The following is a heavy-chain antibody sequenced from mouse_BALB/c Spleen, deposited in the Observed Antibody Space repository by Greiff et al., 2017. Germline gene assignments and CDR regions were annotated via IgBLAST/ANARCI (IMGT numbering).Heavy chain of an antibody. D-gene: IGHD1-1*01. Sequence: QVQLKQSGPGLVAPSQSLSITCTVSGFSLTSYGVHWVRQPPGKGLEWLGVIWAGGSTNYNSALMSRLSISKDNSKSQVFLKMNSLQTDDTAMYYCAREDYYGSSYGEDYAMDDWGQGTSVTVAA. CDR2: IWAGGST. J-gene: IGHJ4*01. CDR3: AREDYYGSSYGEDYAMDD. CDR1: GFSLTSYG. V-gene: IGHV2-9*02.